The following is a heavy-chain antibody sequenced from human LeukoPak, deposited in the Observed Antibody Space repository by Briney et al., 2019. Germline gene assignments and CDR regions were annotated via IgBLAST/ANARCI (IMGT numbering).Heavy chain of an antibody. CDR1: GFIFSSYA. CDR2: ISGSGGST. Sequence: GGALRLSCAASGFIFSSYAMGWVRQAPGKGLEWVSAISGSGGSTYYADSVKGRFTISRDNSKNTLYLQMNSLRAEDTAVYYCAKERVEWLRVLDYYFNYWGQGTLVTVSS. CDR3: AKERVEWLRVLDYYFNY. J-gene: IGHJ4*02. V-gene: IGHV3-23*01. D-gene: IGHD5-12*01.